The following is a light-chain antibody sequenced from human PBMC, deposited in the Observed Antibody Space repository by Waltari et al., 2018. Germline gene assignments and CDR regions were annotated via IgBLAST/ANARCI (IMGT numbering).Light chain of an antibody. V-gene: IGKV1-5*03. Sequence: DIQMTQSPSTLSAFVGDRVTITCRASQSISSWLAWYQQKPGKAPKLLSYKASSLESGVPSRFSGSGSGTEFTLTISSLQPDDFATYYCQQYNSLPWTFGQGTKVEIK. CDR1: QSISSW. CDR2: KAS. J-gene: IGKJ1*01. CDR3: QQYNSLPWT.